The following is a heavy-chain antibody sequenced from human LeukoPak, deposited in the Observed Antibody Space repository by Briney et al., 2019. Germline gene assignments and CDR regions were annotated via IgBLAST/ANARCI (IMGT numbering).Heavy chain of an antibody. D-gene: IGHD2-15*01. J-gene: IGHJ6*03. CDR2: INPSGGST. Sequence: TFTGYFTHGLPQSPGQGLKWLGWINPSGGSTSYAQKFQGRVTMTRDMSTSTVYMELSSLRSEDTAVYYCARGVVAALYYMDVWGKGTTVTVSS. V-gene: IGHV1-46*01. CDR1: TFTGYF. CDR3: ARGVVAALYYMDV.